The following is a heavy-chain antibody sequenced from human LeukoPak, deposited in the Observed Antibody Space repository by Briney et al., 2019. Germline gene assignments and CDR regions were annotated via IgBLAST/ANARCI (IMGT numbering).Heavy chain of an antibody. CDR1: GGTFSSYA. J-gene: IGHJ3*02. D-gene: IGHD2-21*02. Sequence: SVKVSCKASGGTFSSYAISWVRQAPGQGLEWMGGIIPIFGTANYAQKFQGRVTITADESTSTAYMELSSLRSEDTAVYYCARSTWGTAILPCAFDIWGQGTMVTVSS. CDR2: IIPIFGTA. V-gene: IGHV1-69*13. CDR3: ARSTWGTAILPCAFDI.